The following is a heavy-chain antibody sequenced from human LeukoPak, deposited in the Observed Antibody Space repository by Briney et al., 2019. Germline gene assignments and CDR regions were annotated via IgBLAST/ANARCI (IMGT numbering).Heavy chain of an antibody. Sequence: ASVKVSCKASGYTFTSYGISWVRPAPGQGLEWMGWISAYNGNTNYAQKLQGRVTMTTDTSTGTAYMELRSLRSDDTAVYYCARAITGLQLWPRQIYYYYYYGMDVWGQGTTVTVSS. CDR2: ISAYNGNT. D-gene: IGHD5-18*01. J-gene: IGHJ6*02. V-gene: IGHV1-18*01. CDR1: GYTFTSYG. CDR3: ARAITGLQLWPRQIYYYYYYGMDV.